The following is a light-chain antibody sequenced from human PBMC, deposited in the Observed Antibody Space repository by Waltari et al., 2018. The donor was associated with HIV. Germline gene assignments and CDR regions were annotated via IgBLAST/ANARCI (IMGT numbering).Light chain of an antibody. V-gene: IGLV2-14*01. Sequence: QSALTQPASVSGSPGESITISCTGANFDIFGYNFVSWFQHHPGQAPKVIIYEVTNRPSGVSNRFSGSKSGNTASLTISGLQPEDEAEYFCISYRSTSSPVFGGGTKLTVL. CDR1: NFDIFGYNF. CDR2: EVT. CDR3: ISYRSTSSPV. J-gene: IGLJ3*02.